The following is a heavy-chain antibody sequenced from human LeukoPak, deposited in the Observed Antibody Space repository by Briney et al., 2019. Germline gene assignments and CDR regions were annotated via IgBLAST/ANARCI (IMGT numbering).Heavy chain of an antibody. V-gene: IGHV4-59*08. J-gene: IGHJ4*02. CDR2: INYSGRS. CDR3: ARLDCLSDECYNY. Sequence: PSETLSLTCIVFGNSITSDFWNWIRQSPGKGLEWIGYINYSGRSEYDPSLKSRVTISVDRSRKRVSLKMRSVTAADTAVYYCARLDCLSDECYNYWAVGALVTVSS. CDR1: GNSITSDF. D-gene: IGHD2-21*01.